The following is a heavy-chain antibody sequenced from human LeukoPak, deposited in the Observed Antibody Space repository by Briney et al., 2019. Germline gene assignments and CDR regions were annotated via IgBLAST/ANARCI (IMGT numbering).Heavy chain of an antibody. CDR2: ISASGDTT. CDR1: GFTFSSYA. V-gene: IGHV3-23*01. J-gene: IGHJ4*02. D-gene: IGHD2-8*01. Sequence: PGGSLRLSCAASGFTFSSYAMSWVRQAPGKGLEWVSVISASGDTTDYADSVKGRFTISRDNSKNTLYLQMNSLRADDTAVYYCAKDQKTPLILFDFWGQGTLVTVSS. CDR3: AKDQKTPLILFDF.